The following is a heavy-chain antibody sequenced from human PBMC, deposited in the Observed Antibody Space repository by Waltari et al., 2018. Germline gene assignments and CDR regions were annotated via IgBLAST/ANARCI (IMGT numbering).Heavy chain of an antibody. CDR3: ARLKAAAGTNYYYYYMDV. CDR2: INHSGST. D-gene: IGHD6-13*01. CDR1: GVSFSGYY. V-gene: IGHV4-34*01. Sequence: QVQLQQWGAGLLKPSETLSLTCAVYGVSFSGYYWSWIRQPPGKGLEWIGEINHSGSTNYNPSLKSRVTISVDTSKNQFSLKLSSVTAAETAVYYCARLKAAAGTNYYYYYMDVWGKGTTVTISS. J-gene: IGHJ6*03.